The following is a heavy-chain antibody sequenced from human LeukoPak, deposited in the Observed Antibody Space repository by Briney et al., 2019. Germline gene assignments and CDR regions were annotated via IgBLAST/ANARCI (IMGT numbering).Heavy chain of an antibody. CDR2: ISGSGGTT. D-gene: IGHD2-2*01. J-gene: IGHJ3*02. CDR3: AMSTTYCSSTSCYGFDI. V-gene: IGHV3-23*01. CDR1: RITFSNYA. Sequence: GRSLRLSCAASRITFSNYAMTWVRQAPGKGLEWVSVISGSGGTTYYADSVRGRFTISRDNSKNTLFLQMNSLRAGDTAVYYCAMSTTYCSSTSCYGFDIWGQGTMVTVSS.